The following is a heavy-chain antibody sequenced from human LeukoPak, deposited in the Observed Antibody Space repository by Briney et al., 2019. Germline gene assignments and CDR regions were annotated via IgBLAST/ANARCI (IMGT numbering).Heavy chain of an antibody. CDR3: ARVWYYYDRGFSSDAFDI. CDR1: GFTFSDHY. V-gene: IGHV3-72*01. J-gene: IGHJ3*02. CDR2: IRNRARSYTT. D-gene: IGHD3-22*01. Sequence: PGGSLRLSCVAPGFTFSDHYMDWVRPALGKGLQWVARIRNRARSYTTQHAPSVRDRFTTSRAATGNSLYLQMNSLKTADQAVYFCARVWYYYDRGFSSDAFDIWGQGTMVTVSS.